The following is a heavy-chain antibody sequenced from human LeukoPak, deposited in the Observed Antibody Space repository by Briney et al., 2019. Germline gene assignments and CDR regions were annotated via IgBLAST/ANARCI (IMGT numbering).Heavy chain of an antibody. CDR3: ASPGYIDY. J-gene: IGHJ4*02. CDR1: GGSISSGGNF. Sequence: SQTLSLTCTVSGGSISSGGNFWSWIRQRPGKGLEWIGFIYYSGTTYSNPSLKSRVAISADTSKNEFSLKLNSLTAADTAVYYCASPGYIDYWGQGTLVTVSS. V-gene: IGHV4-31*03. CDR2: IYYSGTT.